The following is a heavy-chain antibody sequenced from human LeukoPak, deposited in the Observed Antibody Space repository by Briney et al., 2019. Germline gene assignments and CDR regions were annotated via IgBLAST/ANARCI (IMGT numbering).Heavy chain of an antibody. J-gene: IGHJ4*02. CDR2: IRYDGSNK. CDR3: ATTSLSYYYYDSSGSLDY. V-gene: IGHV3-30*02. CDR1: GFTFSSYG. Sequence: GGSLRLSCAASGFTFSSYGMRWVRQAPGKGLEWVAFIRYDGSNKYYADSVKGRFTISRDNSKNTLYLQMNSLRAEDTAVYYCATTSLSYYYYDSSGSLDYWGQGTLVTVSS. D-gene: IGHD3-22*01.